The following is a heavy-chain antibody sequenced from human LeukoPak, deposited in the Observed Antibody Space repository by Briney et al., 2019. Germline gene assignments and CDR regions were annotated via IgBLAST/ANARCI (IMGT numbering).Heavy chain of an antibody. CDR2: IYYSGST. J-gene: IGHJ3*02. D-gene: IGHD4-23*01. CDR3: ARAIRWSNDAFDI. CDR1: VGSISSYY. V-gene: IGHV4-59*06. Sequence: SETLSLTCTVSVGSISSYYWNWIRQPPGKGLEWIGYIYYSGSTYYNPSLKSRVTISVDTSKNQFSLKLSSVTAADTAVYYCARAIRWSNDAFDIWGQGTMVTVSS.